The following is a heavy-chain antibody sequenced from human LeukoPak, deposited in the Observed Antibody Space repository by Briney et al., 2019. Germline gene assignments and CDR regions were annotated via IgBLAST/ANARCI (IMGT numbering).Heavy chain of an antibody. V-gene: IGHV4-4*09. CDR2: IHTSGST. CDR1: GDSISSYY. D-gene: IGHD3-16*01. J-gene: IGHJ5*02. Sequence: SETLSLTCTVSGDSISSYYWSWIRQPPGKGLEWIGYIHTSGSTNYNPSLKSRVTISVDTSKNQFSLKLSSVTAADTAVYYCARRRMLGVSGGCCWFDPWGQGTLVTVSS. CDR3: ARRRMLGVSGGCCWFDP.